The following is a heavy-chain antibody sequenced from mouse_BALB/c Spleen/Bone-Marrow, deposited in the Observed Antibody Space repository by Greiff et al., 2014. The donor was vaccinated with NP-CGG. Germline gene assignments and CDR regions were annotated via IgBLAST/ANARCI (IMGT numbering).Heavy chain of an antibody. CDR1: GYAFTNYL. CDR2: INPGSGAT. CDR3: ARKLGPSYAMDY. V-gene: IGHV1-54*01. D-gene: IGHD4-1*01. J-gene: IGHJ4*01. Sequence: VQLQQSGADLVRPGTSVKVSCKASGYAFTNYLIEWVKQRPGQGLEWIGVINPGSGATNYNGKFKGKATLTADKSSSTAYMQLSSLTSDDSAVYFCARKLGPSYAMDYWGQRTSVTVSS.